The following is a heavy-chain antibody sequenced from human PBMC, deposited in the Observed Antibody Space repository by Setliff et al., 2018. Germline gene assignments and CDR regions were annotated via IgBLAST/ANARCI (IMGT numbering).Heavy chain of an antibody. CDR2: IFHGGTT. J-gene: IGHJ5*01. CDR3: ARVIPSAPRFDP. D-gene: IGHD2-2*02. Sequence: PSETLSLTCAVSGASISKTDLWSRVRLPPGKGLEWIGEIFHGGTTKSNPSLKSRVTISIDKSKNQFSLSLTSVTAADTAVYFCARVIPSAPRFDPWGRGILVTVSS. CDR1: GASISKTDL. V-gene: IGHV4-4*02.